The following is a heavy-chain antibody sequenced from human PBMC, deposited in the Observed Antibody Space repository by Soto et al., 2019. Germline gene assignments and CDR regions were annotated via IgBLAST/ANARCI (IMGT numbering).Heavy chain of an antibody. CDR2: ISYDGSNK. CDR3: ARDTWANFDY. CDR1: GFTFSSYA. Sequence: QVQLVESGGGVVQPGRSLRLSCAASGFTFSSYAMHWVRQAPGKGLEWVAVISYDGSNKYYADSVMGRFTISRDNSKNTLYLQMNSLRAEDTAVYYCARDTWANFDYWGQGTLVTVSS. D-gene: IGHD1-26*01. V-gene: IGHV3-30-3*01. J-gene: IGHJ4*02.